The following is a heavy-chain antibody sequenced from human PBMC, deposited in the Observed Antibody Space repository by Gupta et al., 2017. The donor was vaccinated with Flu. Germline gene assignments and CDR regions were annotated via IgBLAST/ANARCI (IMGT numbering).Heavy chain of an antibody. CDR3: GRTDTWNGRFLDY. J-gene: IGHJ4*02. Sequence: QVQLVQSGTEVKKVGASVQVSCMASGYTFSSYAIRWVRQAPGQGLEWMGWISGYVGNTNYAQKFQGRVTMTTDTSTNTAYMELRSLRVDDTAKYYCGRTDTWNGRFLDYWGQGTLVTVSS. CDR2: ISGYVGNT. V-gene: IGHV1-18*01. CDR1: GYTFSSYA. D-gene: IGHD1-20*01.